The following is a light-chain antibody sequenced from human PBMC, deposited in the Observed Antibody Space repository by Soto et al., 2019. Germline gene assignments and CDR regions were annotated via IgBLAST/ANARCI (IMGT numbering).Light chain of an antibody. V-gene: IGLV2-11*01. CDR1: SSDVGGYNY. CDR3: CSSAGSYTSV. CDR2: DVS. J-gene: IGLJ3*02. Sequence: QSALTQPRSVSGSPGQSVTISCTGTSSDVGGYNYVSWYQQHPGKAPKLMIYDVSKRPSGVPDRFSGSKSDNTASLTISGLQAEDEAHYYCCSSAGSYTSVFGGGTKLTVL.